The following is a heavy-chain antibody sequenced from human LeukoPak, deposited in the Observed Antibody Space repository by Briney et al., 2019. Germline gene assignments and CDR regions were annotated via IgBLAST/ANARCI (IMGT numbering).Heavy chain of an antibody. V-gene: IGHV5-51*01. J-gene: IGHJ4*02. CDR3: ARASRDGYNQNFDH. CDR2: IYPGDSDT. CDR1: GYSFTSYW. D-gene: IGHD5-24*01. Sequence: GESLKISCKGSGYSFTSYWTGWVRQMPGKGLEWMGIIYPGDSDTRYSPSFQGQVTVSADKSINTAYLQWSSLKASDTAIYYCARASRDGYNQNFDHWGQGTLVTVS.